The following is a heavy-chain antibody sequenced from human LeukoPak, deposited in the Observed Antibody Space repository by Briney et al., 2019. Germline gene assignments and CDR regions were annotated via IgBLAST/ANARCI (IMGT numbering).Heavy chain of an antibody. CDR2: IYTSGST. V-gene: IGHV4-4*07. J-gene: IGHJ4*02. D-gene: IGHD1-26*01. CDR3: ARDGGSAVGATYFDY. CDR1: GGSISSYY. Sequence: SETLSLTCTVSGGSISSYYWSWIRQTAGKGLEWIGRIYTSGSTNYNPSLKSRVTMSVDTSKNQFSLKLSSVTAADTAVYYCARDGGSAVGATYFDYWGQGTLVTVSS.